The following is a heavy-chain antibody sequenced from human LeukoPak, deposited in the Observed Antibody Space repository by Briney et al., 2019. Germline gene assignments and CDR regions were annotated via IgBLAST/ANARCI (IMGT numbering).Heavy chain of an antibody. Sequence: GGSLRLSCAASGFTFSSYSMNWVRQAPGKGLEWVSSISSSSSYIYYADSVKGRFTISRDNAKNSLYLQMNSLRAEDMAVYYCARARYGDSSALDYWGQGTLVTVSS. CDR2: ISSSSSYI. CDR3: ARARYGDSSALDY. D-gene: IGHD4-17*01. V-gene: IGHV3-21*01. J-gene: IGHJ4*02. CDR1: GFTFSSYS.